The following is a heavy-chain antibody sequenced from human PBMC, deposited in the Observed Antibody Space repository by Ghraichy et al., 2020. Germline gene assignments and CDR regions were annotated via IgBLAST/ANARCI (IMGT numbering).Heavy chain of an antibody. CDR3: VKNGVRWSFDY. Sequence: GESLNISCVASGFTFSSYGIHWVRQAPGKGLEWVTFIQNDGSKYYTDSERGRFTISRDISKNTVYLQMNSLRAEDTAVYYCVKNGVRWSFDYWGQGTLVTVSS. V-gene: IGHV3-30*02. J-gene: IGHJ4*02. CDR1: GFTFSSYG. CDR2: IQNDGSK. D-gene: IGHD2-15*01.